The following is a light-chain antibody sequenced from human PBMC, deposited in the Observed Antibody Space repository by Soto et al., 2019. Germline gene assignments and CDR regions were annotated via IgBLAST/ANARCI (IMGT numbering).Light chain of an antibody. V-gene: IGKV1-39*01. Sequence: DIQMTQSPSSLSASVGDRVTITCRASQSISSYLNWYQQKPGKAPKLLIYAASSLQSGVPSRFSCSGSGTDFTPTISSLPPEDFATYYCQQSYSNPLMYTFGQGTKLEIK. J-gene: IGKJ2*01. CDR1: QSISSY. CDR3: QQSYSNPLMYT. CDR2: AAS.